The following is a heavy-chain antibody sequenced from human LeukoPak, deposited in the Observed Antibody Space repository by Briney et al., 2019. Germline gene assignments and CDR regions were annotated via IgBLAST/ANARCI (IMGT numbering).Heavy chain of an antibody. V-gene: IGHV3-23*01. D-gene: IGHD3-10*01. Sequence: GGSLRLSCAASGFTFSSYGMNWVRRAPGKGLEWVSAISGSGGSTYYADSVKGRFTISRDNSKNTLYLQMNSLRAEDTAVYYCAKLPSGYYGSGSYYKAWIDYWGQGTLVTVSS. J-gene: IGHJ4*02. CDR1: GFTFSSYG. CDR2: ISGSGGST. CDR3: AKLPSGYYGSGSYYKAWIDY.